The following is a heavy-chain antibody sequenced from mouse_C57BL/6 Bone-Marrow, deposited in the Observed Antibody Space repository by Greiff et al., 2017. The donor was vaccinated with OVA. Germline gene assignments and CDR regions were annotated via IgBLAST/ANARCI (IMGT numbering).Heavy chain of an antibody. CDR3: ARAITTVVESYWYFDV. CDR2: INPYNGGT. J-gene: IGHJ1*03. V-gene: IGHV1-19*01. D-gene: IGHD1-1*01. CDR1: GYTFTDYY. Sequence: EVKLQESGPVLVKPGASVKMSCKASGYTFTDYYMNWVKQSHGKSLEWIGVINPYNGGTSYNQKFKGKATLTVDKSSSTAYMELNSLTSEDSAVYYCARAITTVVESYWYFDVWGTGTTVTVSS.